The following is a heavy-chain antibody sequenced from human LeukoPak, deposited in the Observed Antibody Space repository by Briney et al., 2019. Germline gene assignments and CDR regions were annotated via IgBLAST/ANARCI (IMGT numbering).Heavy chain of an antibody. V-gene: IGHV4-4*09. D-gene: IGHD2-15*01. Sequence: SETLSLTCTVSGGSISSYYWSWIRQPPGKGLEWIGYIYTSVSTNYNPSLKSRVTISVDTSKNQFSLKLSSVTAADTAVYYCARHFLGYDYWGQGTLVTVSS. J-gene: IGHJ4*02. CDR2: IYTSVST. CDR1: GGSISSYY. CDR3: ARHFLGYDY.